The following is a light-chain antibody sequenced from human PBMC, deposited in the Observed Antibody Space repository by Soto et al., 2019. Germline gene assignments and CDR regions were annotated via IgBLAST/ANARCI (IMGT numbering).Light chain of an antibody. J-gene: IGKJ4*01. CDR2: AAS. CDR1: QGISSY. CDR3: QKYNNDQLT. Sequence: DIQMTQSPSSLSASVGDRFTITCRASQGISSYLAWYQQKPGKVPKLLIYAASTLQSGVPSRFSGSGSGTDFTLTISSLQPEDVGTYYCQKYNNDQLTFGGGTKVDIK. V-gene: IGKV1-27*01.